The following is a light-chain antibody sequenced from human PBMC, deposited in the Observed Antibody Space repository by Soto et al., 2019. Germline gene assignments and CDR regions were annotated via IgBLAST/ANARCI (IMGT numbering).Light chain of an antibody. Sequence: DIVMTQSPDSLAVSLGERATINCKSSQSVFYSSDNKNYLAWYQQKPGQPPKLLIYWASTRESGVPDRFSGRGSGTDFTRTISSLQAEDVAVYYCQQYYRTPPTFGGGTKVEIK. CDR1: QSVFYSSDNKNY. J-gene: IGKJ4*01. CDR2: WAS. V-gene: IGKV4-1*01. CDR3: QQYYRTPPT.